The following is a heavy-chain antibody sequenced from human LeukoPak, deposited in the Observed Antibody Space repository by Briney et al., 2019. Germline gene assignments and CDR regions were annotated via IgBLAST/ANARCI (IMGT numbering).Heavy chain of an antibody. CDR1: GFTFDDYG. D-gene: IGHD3-16*01. CDR2: INWNGGST. V-gene: IGHV3-20*04. J-gene: IGHJ4*02. CDR3: ARVFLSSDDYVWGSFLGFDY. Sequence: RPGGSLRLSCAASGFTFDDYGMSWVRQAPGKGLEWVSGINWNGGSTGYAGSVKGRFTISRDNAKNSLYLQMNSLRAEDTASYYCARVFLSSDDYVWGSFLGFDYWGQGTLVTVSS.